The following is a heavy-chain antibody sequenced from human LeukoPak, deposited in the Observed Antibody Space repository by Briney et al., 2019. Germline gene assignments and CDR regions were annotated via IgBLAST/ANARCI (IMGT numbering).Heavy chain of an antibody. Sequence: GGSLRLSCAASGFTFSSYAMSWVRQAPGKGLEWVSAISGSGGSTYYADSVKGRFTISGDNSKNTLCLQMNSLRAEDTAVYYCAKGPIDGYFDYWGQGTLVTVSS. CDR3: AKGPIDGYFDY. CDR2: ISGSGGST. V-gene: IGHV3-23*01. J-gene: IGHJ4*02. CDR1: GFTFSSYA. D-gene: IGHD5-24*01.